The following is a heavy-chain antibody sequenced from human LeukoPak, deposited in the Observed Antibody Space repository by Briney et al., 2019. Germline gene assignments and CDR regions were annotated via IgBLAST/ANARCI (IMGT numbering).Heavy chain of an antibody. D-gene: IGHD5-24*01. V-gene: IGHV4-38-2*02. J-gene: IGHJ3*02. CDR1: GYSISSGYY. CDR3: AREMATTDAFDI. CDR2: IYHSGST. Sequence: SENLSLTCTVSGYSISSGYYWGWIRQPPGKGLEWIGSIYHSGSTYYNPSLKSRVTISVDTSKNQFSLKLSSVTAADTAVYYCAREMATTDAFDIWGQGTMVTVSS.